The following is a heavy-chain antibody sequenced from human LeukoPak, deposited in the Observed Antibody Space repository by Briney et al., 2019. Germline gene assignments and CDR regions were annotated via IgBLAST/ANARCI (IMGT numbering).Heavy chain of an antibody. Sequence: SVKVSCKASGGTFSSYALSWVRQAPGQGLEWMGGIIPIFGTANYAQKFQGRVTITADESTSTAYMELSSLRSEDTAVYYCAAVVPAVMGYLDYWGQGTLVTVSS. CDR1: GGTFSSYA. CDR3: AAVVPAVMGYLDY. D-gene: IGHD2-2*01. J-gene: IGHJ4*02. CDR2: IIPIFGTA. V-gene: IGHV1-69*13.